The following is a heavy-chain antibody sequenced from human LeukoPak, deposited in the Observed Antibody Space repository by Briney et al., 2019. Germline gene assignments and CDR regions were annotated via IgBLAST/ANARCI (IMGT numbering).Heavy chain of an antibody. CDR2: IYRGGST. V-gene: IGHV3-66*01. CDR3: AGGIAKNYFHY. J-gene: IGHJ4*02. D-gene: IGHD6-13*01. Sequence: GGSLRLSCAASGFTVSSNYMSWVRQAPGKGLEWVSVIYRGGSTYYADSVKGRFTISRDNSKNTLYLQMNSLRAGDTAVYYWAGGIAKNYFHYWGQGPLVRVSS. CDR1: GFTVSSNY.